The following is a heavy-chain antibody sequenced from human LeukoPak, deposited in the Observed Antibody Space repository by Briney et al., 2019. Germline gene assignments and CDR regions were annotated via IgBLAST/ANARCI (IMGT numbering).Heavy chain of an antibody. CDR2: INHSGST. CDR3: ARGQPPAYYYDSSGYAWLDY. V-gene: IGHV4-34*01. D-gene: IGHD3-22*01. Sequence: SETLSLTCAVYGGSFSGYYWSWIRQPPGKGLEWIGEINHSGSTNYNPSLKSRVTISVDTFKNQFSLKLSSVTAADTAVYYCARGQPPAYYYDSSGYAWLDYWGQGTLVTVSS. CDR1: GGSFSGYY. J-gene: IGHJ4*02.